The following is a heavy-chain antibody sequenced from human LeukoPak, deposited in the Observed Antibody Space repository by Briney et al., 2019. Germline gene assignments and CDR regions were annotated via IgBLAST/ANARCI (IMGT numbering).Heavy chain of an antibody. J-gene: IGHJ3*02. D-gene: IGHD2/OR15-2a*01. CDR1: GGSISSYY. Sequence: PSETLSLTCTVSGGSISSYYWSWIRQPPGKGLEWIGYIYYSGSTNYNPSLKSRVTISVDTSKNQFSLKLSSVTAADTAMYYCARDSKPAPAAFGIWGQGTMVTVSS. CDR3: ARDSKPAPAAFGI. V-gene: IGHV4-59*01. CDR2: IYYSGST.